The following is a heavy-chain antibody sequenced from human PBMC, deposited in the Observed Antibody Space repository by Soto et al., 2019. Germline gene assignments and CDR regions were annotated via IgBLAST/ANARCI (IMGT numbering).Heavy chain of an antibody. CDR3: ARGRGGHCSGGSCYSGVFDY. V-gene: IGHV4-34*01. D-gene: IGHD2-15*01. CDR2: INHSGST. CDR1: GGSFSGYY. J-gene: IGHJ4*02. Sequence: SETLSLTCAVYGGSFSGYYWSWIRQPPGKGLEWIGEINHSGSTNYNPSLKSRVTISVDTSKNQFSLKLSSVTAADTAVYYCARGRGGHCSGGSCYSGVFDYWGQGTLVTVSS.